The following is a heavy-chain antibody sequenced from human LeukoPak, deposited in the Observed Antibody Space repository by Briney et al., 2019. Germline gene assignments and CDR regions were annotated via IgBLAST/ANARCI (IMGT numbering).Heavy chain of an antibody. V-gene: IGHV3-7*01. CDR3: ARDDLRWYPSSDFDY. J-gene: IGHJ4*02. CDR2: IKQDGSEK. D-gene: IGHD4-23*01. Sequence: GGSLRLSCAASGFTFSSYWMSWVRQAPGKGLEWLANIKQDGSEKYYVDSVKGRFTISRDNAKNSLYLQMNSLRAEDTAVYYCARDDLRWYPSSDFDYWGQGTLVTVSS. CDR1: GFTFSSYW.